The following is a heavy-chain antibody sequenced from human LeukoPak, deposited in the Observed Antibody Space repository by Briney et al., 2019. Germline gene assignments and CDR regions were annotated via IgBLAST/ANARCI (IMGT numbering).Heavy chain of an antibody. V-gene: IGHV3-30*03. J-gene: IGHJ4*02. D-gene: IGHD3-16*01. CDR2: ISYDGSNK. CDR3: ARGRGSDY. Sequence: GGSLRLSCVASGFTFSSYGMHWVRQAPGKGLEWVAVISYDGSNKYYADSVKGRFTISRDNSKNTLFLQMNSLRAEDTAVYYCARGRGSDYWGQGTLVTVSS. CDR1: GFTFSSYG.